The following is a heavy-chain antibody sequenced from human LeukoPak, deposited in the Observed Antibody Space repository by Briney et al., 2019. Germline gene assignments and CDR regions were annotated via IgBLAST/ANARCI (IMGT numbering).Heavy chain of an antibody. V-gene: IGHV3-23*01. J-gene: IGHJ5*02. D-gene: IGHD1-26*01. CDR2: ISGSGTIT. CDR3: AKGLGVGATASWFDP. CDR1: GFTFSSYA. Sequence: QPGGSLRLSCAASGFTFSSYAMGWGRQAPGKGLEWVSAISGSGTITYYADSVKGRFTLSRDNSNNTLYLQMNSLRAEDTAIYYCAKGLGVGATASWFDPWGQGTLVTVSS.